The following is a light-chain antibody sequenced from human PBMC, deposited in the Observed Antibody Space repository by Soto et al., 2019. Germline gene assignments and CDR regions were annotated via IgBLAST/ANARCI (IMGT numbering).Light chain of an antibody. CDR3: SSYTTTSTFYV. V-gene: IGLV2-14*01. J-gene: IGLJ1*01. CDR1: SSDVGDYNY. Sequence: QSVLTQPASVSGSPGQSITISCTGTSSDVGDYNYVSWYQQHPGKAPKLMIFEVSNRPSGVSNRFSGSKSGNTASLTISGLQAEDEADYYCSSYTTTSTFYVFGTGTKSPS. CDR2: EVS.